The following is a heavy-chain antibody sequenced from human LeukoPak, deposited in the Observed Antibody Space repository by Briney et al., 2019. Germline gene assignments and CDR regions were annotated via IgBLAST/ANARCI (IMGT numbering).Heavy chain of an antibody. V-gene: IGHV3-30*02. CDR2: IWYDASNK. CDR1: GISFSSYG. Sequence: GGSLRLSCAASGISFSSYGMHWVRQAPGKGLEWVTFIWYDASNKYYAESVKGRFTISRDNSRDTLFLQMNSLRAEDTAIYYCATDISTHYFGSWGLGTLVTVSS. CDR3: ATDISTHYFGS. J-gene: IGHJ4*02. D-gene: IGHD3-9*01.